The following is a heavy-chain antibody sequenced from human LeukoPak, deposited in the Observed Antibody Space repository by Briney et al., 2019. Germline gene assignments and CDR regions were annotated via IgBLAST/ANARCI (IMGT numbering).Heavy chain of an antibody. J-gene: IGHJ4*02. V-gene: IGHV1-18*04. CDR3: ARDRDHAFDY. D-gene: IGHD2-21*02. CDR1: GYTFTSNG. Sequence: ASVKVSCKASGYTFTSNGISWVRQAPGQGLEWMGWISTYSGNTNYAQMFQGRVTMTTEKSTRIVYMELRSLRYEDTAIYYWARDRDHAFDYWGQGTLVTVSS. CDR2: ISTYSGNT.